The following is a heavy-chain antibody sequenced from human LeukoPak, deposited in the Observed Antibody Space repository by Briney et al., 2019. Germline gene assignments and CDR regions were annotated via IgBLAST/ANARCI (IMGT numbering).Heavy chain of an antibody. J-gene: IGHJ3*02. CDR1: GFTVSSNY. V-gene: IGHV3-53*01. CDR3: ARENGYYHVDAFDI. CDR2: IYSGGST. D-gene: IGHD3-22*01. Sequence: GGSLRLSCAASGFTVSSNYMSWVRQAPGKGLEWVSVIYSGGSTYYADSVKGRFTISRDNSKNTLYLQMNSLRAEDTAVYYCARENGYYHVDAFDIWGQGTMVTVSS.